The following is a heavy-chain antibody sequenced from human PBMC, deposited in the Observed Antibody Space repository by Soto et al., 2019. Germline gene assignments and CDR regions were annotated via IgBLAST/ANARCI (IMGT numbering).Heavy chain of an antibody. V-gene: IGHV1-69*13. CDR2: IIPMFGTA. CDR3: ARSRANYYDSRGYYYSTFDY. Sequence: SVKVSCKTSGGTFSSYAISWVRQAPGQGLEWMGGIIPMFGTANYAQKFQGRVTITADESTSTAYMERSSLRSEDTAVYYCARSRANYYDSRGYYYSTFDYWGQGTLVTVSS. J-gene: IGHJ4*02. D-gene: IGHD3-22*01. CDR1: GGTFSSYA.